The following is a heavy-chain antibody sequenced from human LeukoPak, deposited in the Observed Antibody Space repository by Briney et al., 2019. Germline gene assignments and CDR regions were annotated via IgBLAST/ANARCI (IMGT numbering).Heavy chain of an antibody. CDR1: GFTFSDYY. Sequence: GGSLRLSCAASGFTFSDYYMSWIRQAPGKGLEWVSYISSSGSTIYYADSVKGRFTISRDSSKNMLYLHMNRLRAEDTAVYYCAKSPYFYNSGRSVDVWGKGTTVTVSS. J-gene: IGHJ6*04. CDR3: AKSPYFYNSGRSVDV. D-gene: IGHD3-10*01. CDR2: ISSSGSTI. V-gene: IGHV3-11*01.